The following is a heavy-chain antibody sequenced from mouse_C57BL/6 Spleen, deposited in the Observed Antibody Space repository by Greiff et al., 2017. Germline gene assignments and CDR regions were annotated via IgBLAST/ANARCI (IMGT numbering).Heavy chain of an antibody. J-gene: IGHJ1*03. CDR2: ISDGGSYT. CDR1: GFTFSSYA. D-gene: IGHD2-1*01. V-gene: IGHV5-4*01. CDR3: ARDDGNSWGYFDV. Sequence: DVKLVESGGGLVKPGGSLKLSCAASGFTFSSYAMSWVRQTPEKRLEWVATISDGGSYTYYPDNVKGRFTISRDNAKNNLYLQMSHLKSEDTAMYDCARDDGNSWGYFDVWGTGTTVTVSS.